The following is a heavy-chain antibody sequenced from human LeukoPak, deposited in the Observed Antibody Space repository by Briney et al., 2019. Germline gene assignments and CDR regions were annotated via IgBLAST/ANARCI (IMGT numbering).Heavy chain of an antibody. CDR1: GSSLNTRQMC. D-gene: IGHD1-14*01. V-gene: IGHV2-70*17. Sequence: SGPALVKPTQTLTLICSFSGSSLNTRQMCVVWIRQSPGMALEWLAPIDRPDEMFYRKPRRPRLLISPATSKHQVVRPVNNMLPADTGIYVCARMTPDSPSFEFWGQGILVTVSS. CDR2: IDRPDEM. CDR3: ARMTPDSPSFEF. J-gene: IGHJ4*02.